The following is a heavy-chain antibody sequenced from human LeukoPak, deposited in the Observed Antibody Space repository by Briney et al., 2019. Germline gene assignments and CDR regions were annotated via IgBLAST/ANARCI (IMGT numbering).Heavy chain of an antibody. CDR1: GGSISSSSYY. J-gene: IGHJ4*02. V-gene: IGHV4-39*01. Sequence: SETLSLTCTVSGGSISSSSYYWGWIRQPPGKGLEWIGSIYYSGSTYYNPSLKSRVTISVDTSKNQFSLKLSSVTAADTAVYYCARRMVRGVIAYWGQGTLVTVSS. CDR3: ARRMVRGVIAY. D-gene: IGHD3-10*01. CDR2: IYYSGST.